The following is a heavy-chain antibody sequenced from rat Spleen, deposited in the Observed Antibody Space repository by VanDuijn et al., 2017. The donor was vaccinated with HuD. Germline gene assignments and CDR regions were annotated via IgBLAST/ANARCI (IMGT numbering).Heavy chain of an antibody. V-gene: IGHV5S14*01. J-gene: IGHJ2*01. Sequence: EVQLVESGGGLVQPGRSLKLSCVASGFTFNNYWMTWVRQTPTKGLEWVASISTGGGNTYYRDSVKGRFTISEDNAKNTQSLQMDSLRSEDTATYYCARSRVYDYCGQGVMVTVSS. CDR2: ISTGGGNT. D-gene: IGHD1-4*01. CDR1: GFTFNNYW. CDR3: ARSRVYDY.